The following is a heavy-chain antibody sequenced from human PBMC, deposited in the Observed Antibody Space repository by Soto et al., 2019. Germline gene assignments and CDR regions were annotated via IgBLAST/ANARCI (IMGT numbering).Heavy chain of an antibody. J-gene: IGHJ4*01. CDR2: IRSGRPDI. CDR3: ERAHFGSAAGDCDF. V-gene: IGHV3-21*01. CDR1: GFSFDNYT. Sequence: EDQLVESGGGLVKPGGSLRLSCAASGFSFDNYTMNWVRQAPGKGLEWVAFIRSGRPDIFYADSVRGRFTISRDDAKKSRFLQKNRLRAEETAVYYGERAHFGSAAGDCDFWGDGTVVTVSS. D-gene: IGHD3-3*01.